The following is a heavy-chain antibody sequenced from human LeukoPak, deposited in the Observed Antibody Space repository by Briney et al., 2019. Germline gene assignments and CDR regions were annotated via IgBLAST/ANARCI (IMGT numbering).Heavy chain of an antibody. D-gene: IGHD3-22*01. Sequence: ASVKVSCKASGYTFISYDINWVRQATGQGLEWMGWMNPNSGNTGYAQKFQGRVTMTRNTSISTAYMELSSLRSEDTAVYYCAREGDYYDSLWYWGQGTLVTVSS. J-gene: IGHJ4*02. CDR2: MNPNSGNT. CDR3: AREGDYYDSLWY. CDR1: GYTFISYD. V-gene: IGHV1-8*01.